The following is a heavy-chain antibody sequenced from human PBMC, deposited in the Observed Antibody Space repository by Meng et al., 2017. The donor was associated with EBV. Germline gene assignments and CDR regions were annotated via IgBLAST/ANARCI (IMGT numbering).Heavy chain of an antibody. D-gene: IGHD3-10*01. CDR3: ASESGRGYTPDY. J-gene: IGHJ4*02. CDR2: FLPRLGAP. CDR1: GGPFRYYA. V-gene: IGHV1-69*01. Sequence: QVQLVQSAAEVKKPGSSVKVSCKTSGGPFRYYAISWVRQAPGQGLEWLGGFLPRLGAPNYAQKFHGRVKITADESTSTHYMDLSSLRSEDTAIYYCASESGRGYTPDYWGQGTLVTLSS.